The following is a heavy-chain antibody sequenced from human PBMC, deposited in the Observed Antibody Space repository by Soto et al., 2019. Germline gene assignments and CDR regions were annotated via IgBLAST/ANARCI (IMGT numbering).Heavy chain of an antibody. CDR1: GYTFTSYG. D-gene: IGHD2-21*01. CDR3: ARGSRREVWYNWFDP. J-gene: IGHJ5*02. CDR2: ISAYNGNT. Sequence: GASVKVSCKASGYTFTSYGISWVRQAPGQGLEWMGWISAYNGNTNYAQKPQGRVTMTTDTSTSTAYMELRSLRSDDTAVYYCARGSRREVWYNWFDPWGQGTLVTVSS. V-gene: IGHV1-18*01.